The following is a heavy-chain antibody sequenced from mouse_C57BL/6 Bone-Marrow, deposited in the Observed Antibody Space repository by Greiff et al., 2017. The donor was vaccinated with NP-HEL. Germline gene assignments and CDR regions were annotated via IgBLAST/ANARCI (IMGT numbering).Heavy chain of an antibody. V-gene: IGHV1-80*01. CDR2: IYPGDGDT. J-gene: IGHJ4*01. CDR3: ARFGGLGYAMDY. CDR1: GYAFSSYW. Sequence: LQESGAELVKPGASVKISCKASGYAFSSYWMNWVKQRPGTGLEWIGQIYPGDGDTNYNGKFKGKATLTADKSSSTAYMQLSSLTSEDSAVYFCARFGGLGYAMDYWGQGTSVTVSS. D-gene: IGHD3-3*01.